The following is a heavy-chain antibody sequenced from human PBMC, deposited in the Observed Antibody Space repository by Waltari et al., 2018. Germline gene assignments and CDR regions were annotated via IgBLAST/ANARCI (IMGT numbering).Heavy chain of an antibody. CDR2: IHDSRRI. CDR1: GDSISGRVW. CDR3: ARDRGRGLYLDS. D-gene: IGHD5-12*01. J-gene: IGHJ4*02. V-gene: IGHV4-4*02. Sequence: QVQLQASGPGLVKPSGTLSVTCAVSGDSISGRVWWSWVRQTPGKGLEWSVQIHDSRRINYNPFLESRVTVSRDTSNNQVCLKLTSATAADTAVYLCARDRGRGLYLDSWGQGILVTVSP.